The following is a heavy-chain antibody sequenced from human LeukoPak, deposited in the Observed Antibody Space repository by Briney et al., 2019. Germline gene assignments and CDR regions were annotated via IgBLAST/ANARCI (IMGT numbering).Heavy chain of an antibody. V-gene: IGHV3-23*01. CDR1: GFTFSSYA. J-gene: IGHJ4*02. CDR3: AKGFSPSSSWTFDY. D-gene: IGHD6-13*01. CDR2: LSGSGLSK. Sequence: GGSLRLSCAASGFTFSSYAMNWVRQAPGKGLQWVSALSGSGLSKYYADSVKGRFTISRDNSKNTLYLQMNSLRAEDTAIYYCAKGFSPSSSWTFDYWGQGTLVTVSS.